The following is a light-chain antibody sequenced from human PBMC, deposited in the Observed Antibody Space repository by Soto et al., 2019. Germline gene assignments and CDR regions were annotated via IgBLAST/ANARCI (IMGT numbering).Light chain of an antibody. CDR2: GAS. J-gene: IGKJ1*01. CDR3: QQYNNWPQWT. Sequence: EIVMTQSPATLSVSPGERATLACRASQSVSSNLAWYQQKPGQAPRLLIYGASTRATGIPARFSGSGSVTEFTLTISSLQSEDFAVYYCQQYNNWPQWTLGQGTKVEIK. V-gene: IGKV3-15*01. CDR1: QSVSSN.